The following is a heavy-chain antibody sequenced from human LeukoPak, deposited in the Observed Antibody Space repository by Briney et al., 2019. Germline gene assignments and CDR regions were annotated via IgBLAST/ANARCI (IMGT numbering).Heavy chain of an antibody. V-gene: IGHV3-74*01. Sequence: PGGSLRLSCAASGFTFSNYWMHWVRQAPGKGLVWVSRINTDGSSTTYADSVKGRFTISRDNAKNTLYLQMNSLRAEDTAVYYCARGFDYYDSSGYYYVGAFDIWGQGTMVTVSS. D-gene: IGHD3-22*01. J-gene: IGHJ3*02. CDR2: INTDGSST. CDR3: ARGFDYYDSSGYYYVGAFDI. CDR1: GFTFSNYW.